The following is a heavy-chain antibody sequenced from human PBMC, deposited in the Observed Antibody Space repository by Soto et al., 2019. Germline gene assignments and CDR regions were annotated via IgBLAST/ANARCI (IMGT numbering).Heavy chain of an antibody. V-gene: IGHV4-61*01. J-gene: IGHJ5*02. CDR3: ARLGPPSSWYHNWFDP. CDR2: IYYSGST. D-gene: IGHD6-13*01. Sequence: SETLSLTCTVSGGSVSSGSYYWSWIRQPPGKGLEWIGYIYYSGSTNYNPSLESRVTISVDTSKNQFSLKLSSVTAADTAVYYCARLGPPSSWYHNWFDPWGQGTLVTVSS. CDR1: GGSVSSGSYY.